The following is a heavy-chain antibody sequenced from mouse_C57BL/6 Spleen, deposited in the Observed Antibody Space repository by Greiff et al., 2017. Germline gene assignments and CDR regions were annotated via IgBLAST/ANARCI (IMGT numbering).Heavy chain of an antibody. CDR2: ISSGSSTI. CDR1: GFTFSDYG. J-gene: IGHJ1*03. Sequence: EVQLVESGGGLVKPGGSLKLSCAASGFTFSDYGMHWVRQAPETGLEWVAYISSGSSTIYYADTVKGRFTISRDNAKNTLFLQMTSLRAEDTAMYYYARPANWDYWYFDVWGTGTTVTVSS. CDR3: ARPANWDYWYFDV. D-gene: IGHD4-1*01. V-gene: IGHV5-17*01.